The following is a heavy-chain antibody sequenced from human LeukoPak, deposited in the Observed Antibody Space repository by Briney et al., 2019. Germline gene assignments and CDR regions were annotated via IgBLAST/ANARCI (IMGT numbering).Heavy chain of an antibody. V-gene: IGHV4-4*07. Sequence: PSETLSLTCTVSSGSITSYYWNWTRQPAGKGLEWIGRIYSSGSTDYNPSLKSRVTMSVDTSKNQFSLNLSSVTAADSAVYYCARARGRLLLVDYWGQGTLVTVSS. D-gene: IGHD2-15*01. J-gene: IGHJ4*02. CDR1: SGSITSYY. CDR3: ARARGRLLLVDY. CDR2: IYSSGST.